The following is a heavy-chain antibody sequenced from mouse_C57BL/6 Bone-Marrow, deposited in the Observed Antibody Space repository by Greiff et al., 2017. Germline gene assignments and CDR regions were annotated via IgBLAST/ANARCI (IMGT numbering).Heavy chain of an antibody. Sequence: VQLQQPGTELVKPGASVKLSCKASGYTFTSYWMHWVKQRPGQGLEWIGNINPSNGGTNYNEKFKSKATLTVDISSSTAYMQLSSLTSEDSAVYYCARNPTTVVATNFDYWGQGTTLTVSA. J-gene: IGHJ2*01. CDR1: GYTFTSYW. CDR3: ARNPTTVVATNFDY. D-gene: IGHD1-1*01. CDR2: INPSNGGT. V-gene: IGHV1-53*01.